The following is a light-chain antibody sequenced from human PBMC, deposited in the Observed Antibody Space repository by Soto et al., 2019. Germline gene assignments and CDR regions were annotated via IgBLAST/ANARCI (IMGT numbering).Light chain of an antibody. J-gene: IGKJ4*01. CDR3: QQSNSSPLT. V-gene: IGKV1-12*01. Sequence: DIQMTQSPSSVSASVGDRVTITCRASQGISSRLAWYQQKPGKAPNLLIYAASSLKSGVPSRFSGSGSETDFTLTIGRLQPEDFATYYCQQSNSSPLTFGGGTKVEIK. CDR1: QGISSR. CDR2: AAS.